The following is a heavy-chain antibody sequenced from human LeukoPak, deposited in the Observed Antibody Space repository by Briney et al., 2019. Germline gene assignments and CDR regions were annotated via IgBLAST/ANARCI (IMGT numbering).Heavy chain of an antibody. CDR1: GFTFSSYA. CDR2: VSKSGTTT. CDR3: LKKSTSSDDY. V-gene: IGHV3-64D*06. J-gene: IGHJ4*02. Sequence: GGSLRLSCAASGFTFSSYAMSWVRQAPGKGLEYVSAVSKSGTTTYYADSVKGRFTISRDNSKNTVYLQMTSLRLEDTAVYFCLKKSTSSDDYWGRGSLVTVSS. D-gene: IGHD6-6*01.